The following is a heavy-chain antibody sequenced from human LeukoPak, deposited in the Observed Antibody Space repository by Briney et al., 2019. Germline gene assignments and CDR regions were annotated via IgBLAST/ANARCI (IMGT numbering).Heavy chain of an antibody. J-gene: IGHJ3*02. D-gene: IGHD2-21*01. CDR1: GFTFSSYA. CDR3: AKDGMWWWAPSPLTSFDI. Sequence: AGGSLRLSCAASGFTFSSYAMSWVRQAPGKGLEWVSAISGSGGSTYYADSVKGRFTISRDNSKNTLYLQMNSLRAEDTAVYYCAKDGMWWWAPSPLTSFDIWGQGTMVTVSS. V-gene: IGHV3-23*01. CDR2: ISGSGGST.